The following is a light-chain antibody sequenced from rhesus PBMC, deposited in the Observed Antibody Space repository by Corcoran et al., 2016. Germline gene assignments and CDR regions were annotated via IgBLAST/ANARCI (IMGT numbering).Light chain of an antibody. Sequence: DIVMTQSPDSLAVSLGERVTINCKSSQSLLYSSNNKNYLAWYQQKPGQAPNLLIYWAFTRESGVPNRFSGSGSGTDFTLTISGLQAEDVAVYYCQQYYSTPLTFGGGTKVEIK. J-gene: IGKJ4*01. CDR3: QQYYSTPLT. V-gene: IGKV4-1*01. CDR2: WAF. CDR1: QSLLYSSNNKNY.